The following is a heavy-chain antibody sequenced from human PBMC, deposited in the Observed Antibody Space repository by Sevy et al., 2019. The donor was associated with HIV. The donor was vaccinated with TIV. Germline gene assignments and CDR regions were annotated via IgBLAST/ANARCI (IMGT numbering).Heavy chain of an antibody. J-gene: IGHJ4*02. Sequence: ASVKVSCKASGYSFSSRGIDWVRQAPGQGLEWVGWISAYNGKTKYGQRLQDRVTMTTDTSASTAYMELRSLRSDDTAVYYCARAGALWFGESDYWGQGTLVTVSS. CDR1: GYSFSSRG. D-gene: IGHD3-10*01. V-gene: IGHV1-18*01. CDR2: ISAYNGKT. CDR3: ARAGALWFGESDY.